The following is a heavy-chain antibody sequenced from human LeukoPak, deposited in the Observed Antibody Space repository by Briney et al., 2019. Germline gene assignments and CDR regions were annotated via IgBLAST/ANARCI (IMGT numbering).Heavy chain of an antibody. J-gene: IGHJ6*03. CDR3: ARGRRASYGSGSSYYYYYYMDV. CDR1: GYSISSGYY. D-gene: IGHD3-10*01. CDR2: INHSGST. Sequence: SETLSLTCTVSGYSISSGYYWGWIRQPPGKGLEWTGSINHSGSTNYNPSLKSRVTISVDTSKNQFSLKLSSVTAADTAVYYCARGRRASYGSGSSYYYYYYMDVWGKGTTVTVSS. V-gene: IGHV4-38-2*02.